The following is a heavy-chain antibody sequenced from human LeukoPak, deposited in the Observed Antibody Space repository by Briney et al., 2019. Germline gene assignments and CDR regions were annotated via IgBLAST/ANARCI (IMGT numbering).Heavy chain of an antibody. CDR3: ARANYGDYAPHDY. CDR2: ISSSSSYI. V-gene: IGHV3-21*01. Sequence: GGSLRLSCAASGFTFSSYSMTWVRQAPGKGLEWVSSISSSSSYIYYADSVKGRFTISRDNARNSLYLQMNSLRAEDTAVYYCARANYGDYAPHDYWGQGTLVTVSS. D-gene: IGHD4-17*01. CDR1: GFTFSSYS. J-gene: IGHJ4*02.